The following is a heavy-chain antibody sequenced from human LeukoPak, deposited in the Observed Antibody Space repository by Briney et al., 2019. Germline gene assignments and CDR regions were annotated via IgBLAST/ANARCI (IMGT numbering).Heavy chain of an antibody. V-gene: IGHV3-48*02. CDR1: GFTFSSYS. CDR2: ISSGSSNI. J-gene: IGHJ2*01. Sequence: GGSLRLSCAASGFTFSSYSMNWVRQAPGRGLEWVSYISSGSSNIYYADSVKGRITISRDNAKNSLYLQMNSLRDEDTAVYYCARDEGVTDWWYFDLWGRGTLVTVSS. CDR3: ARDEGVTDWWYFDL. D-gene: IGHD2-21*02.